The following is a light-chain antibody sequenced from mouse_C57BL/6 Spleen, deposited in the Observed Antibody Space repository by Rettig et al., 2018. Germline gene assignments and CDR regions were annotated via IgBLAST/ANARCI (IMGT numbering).Light chain of an antibody. CDR1: QSISDY. CDR2: YAS. J-gene: IGKJ1*01. V-gene: IGKV5-39*01. Sequence: SPATLSVTPGDRVSLSCRASQSISDYLHWYQQKSHESPRLLIKYASQSISGIPSRFSGSGSGSDFTLSINSVEPEDVGVYYCQNGHSFPRTFGGGTKLEIK. CDR3: QNGHSFPRT.